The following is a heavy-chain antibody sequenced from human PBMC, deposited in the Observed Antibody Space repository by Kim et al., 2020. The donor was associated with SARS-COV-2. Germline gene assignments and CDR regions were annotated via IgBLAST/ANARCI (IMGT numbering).Heavy chain of an antibody. CDR1: GDSISTDY. CDR3: VRRVLGATSVWGGQSDFYYALDV. D-gene: IGHD1-26*01. J-gene: IGHJ6*02. Sequence: SETLSLTCTVSGDSISTDYWNWIRQPPGKGLEWIGNIDYTGNTNYNPSLKSRVTISVDTSKNQLPLILSSVTAADTAVYYCVRRVLGATSVWGGQSDFYYALDVWGQGTTVTVSS. CDR2: IDYTGNT. V-gene: IGHV4-59*01.